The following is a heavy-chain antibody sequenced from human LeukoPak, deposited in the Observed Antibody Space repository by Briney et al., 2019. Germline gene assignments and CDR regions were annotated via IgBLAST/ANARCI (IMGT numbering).Heavy chain of an antibody. V-gene: IGHV3-9*03. CDR2: ISWNSGSI. Sequence: GGSLRLSCAASGFTFDDYAMHWVRQAPGKGLEWVSGISWNSGSIGYADSVKGRFTISRDNAKNSLYLQMNSLRAEDMALYYCAKDTRADFWSGGNSDYWGQGTLVTVSS. J-gene: IGHJ4*02. CDR3: AKDTRADFWSGGNSDY. CDR1: GFTFDDYA. D-gene: IGHD3-3*01.